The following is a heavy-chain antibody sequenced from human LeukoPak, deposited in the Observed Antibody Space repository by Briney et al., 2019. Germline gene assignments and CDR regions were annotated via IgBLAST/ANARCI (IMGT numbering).Heavy chain of an antibody. Sequence: GGSLRLSCVGSGFTFSSYSMNWVRQAPGKGLEWISFISGSSSTIHYADSVKGRFTISRDNAKNSLNLQMNSLRDEDTAVYYCARDLAWSLDYWGQGTLVTVSS. CDR2: ISGSSSTI. J-gene: IGHJ4*02. D-gene: IGHD1-26*01. CDR1: GFTFSSYS. CDR3: ARDLAWSLDY. V-gene: IGHV3-48*02.